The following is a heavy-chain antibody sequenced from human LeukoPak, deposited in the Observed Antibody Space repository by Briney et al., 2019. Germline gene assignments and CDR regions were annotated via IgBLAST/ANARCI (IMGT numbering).Heavy chain of an antibody. CDR2: INPNSGGT. J-gene: IGHJ4*02. CDR1: GYTFTGYY. Sequence: ASVKVSCKASGYTFTGYYMHWVRQAPGQGLEWMGWINPNSGGTNYAQKFQGRVTMTRDTSISTAYMELSRLRSGDTAVYYCARAEGYSSSSLFDYWGQGTLVTVSS. V-gene: IGHV1-2*02. D-gene: IGHD6-6*01. CDR3: ARAEGYSSSSLFDY.